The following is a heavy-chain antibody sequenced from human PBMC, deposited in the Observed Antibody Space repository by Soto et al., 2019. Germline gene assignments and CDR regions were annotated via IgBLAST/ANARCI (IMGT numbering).Heavy chain of an antibody. CDR1: GFTSSSYG. CDR3: AKDRLAGRPPFDY. D-gene: IGHD6-19*01. V-gene: IGHV3-30*18. CDR2: ISYDGSNK. Sequence: QVQLVESGGGVVQPGRSLRLSCAASGFTSSSYGMHWVRQAPGKGLEWVAVISYDGSNKYYADSVKGRFTISRDNSKNTLYLQMNSLRAEDTAVYYCAKDRLAGRPPFDYWGQGTLVTVSS. J-gene: IGHJ4*02.